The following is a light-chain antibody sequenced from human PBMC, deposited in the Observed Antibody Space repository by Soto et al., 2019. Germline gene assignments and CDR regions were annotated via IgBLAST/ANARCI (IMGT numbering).Light chain of an antibody. Sequence: DIQMTQSPSSLSASVGDRVTITCRASQSISSYLNWYQQKPGKAPKVVIYAASSVQSGVPSRFSGSGSGTDFTLTISRLQPEDFATYYCQQSYSTPCTFGPGTKVDIK. CDR1: QSISSY. CDR2: AAS. V-gene: IGKV1-39*01. CDR3: QQSYSTPCT. J-gene: IGKJ3*01.